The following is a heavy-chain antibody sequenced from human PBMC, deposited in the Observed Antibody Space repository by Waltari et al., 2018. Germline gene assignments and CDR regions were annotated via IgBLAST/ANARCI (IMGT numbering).Heavy chain of an antibody. CDR2: ISSSSSYI. CDR1: GFTFSSYS. D-gene: IGHD6-19*01. V-gene: IGHV3-21*01. J-gene: IGHJ4*02. CDR3: ARNRRSEADPFDY. Sequence: EVQLVESGGGLVKPGGSLRLSCAASGFTFSSYSMNWVRQAPGKGLEWVSSISSSSSYIYYADSVKGRFTISRDNAKNSLYLQMNSLRAEDTAVYYCARNRRSEADPFDYWGQGTLVTVSS.